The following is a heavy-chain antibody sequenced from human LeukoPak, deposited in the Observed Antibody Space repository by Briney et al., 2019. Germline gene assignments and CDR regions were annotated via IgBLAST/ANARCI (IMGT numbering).Heavy chain of an antibody. CDR3: ASFEVGYYYDSSGYYY. D-gene: IGHD3-22*01. V-gene: IGHV4-34*01. Sequence: PSETLSLTCAVYGGSFSGYYWSWIRQSPGKGLEWIGEINHSGSTNYNPSLKSRVTISVDTSKNQFSLKLSSVTAADTAVYYCASFEVGYYYDSSGYYYWGQGTLVTVSS. J-gene: IGHJ4*02. CDR2: INHSGST. CDR1: GGSFSGYY.